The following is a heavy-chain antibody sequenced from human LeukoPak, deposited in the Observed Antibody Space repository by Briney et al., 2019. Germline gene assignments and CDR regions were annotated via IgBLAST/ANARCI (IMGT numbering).Heavy chain of an antibody. J-gene: IGHJ3*02. V-gene: IGHV5-51*01. CDR3: AGPVVDRNNAFDI. D-gene: IGHD2-21*01. CDR2: IYPGDSDT. Sequence: GESLKISCKGSGYSFTSYWIGWVRQMPGKGLEWMGIIYPGDSDTRYSPSFQGQVTISADKSISTAYLQWSSLKASDTAMYYCAGPVVDRNNAFDIWGQGTMVTVSS. CDR1: GYSFTSYW.